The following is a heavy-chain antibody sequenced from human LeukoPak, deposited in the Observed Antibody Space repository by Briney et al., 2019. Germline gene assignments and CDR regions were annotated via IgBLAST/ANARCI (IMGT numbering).Heavy chain of an antibody. J-gene: IGHJ4*02. CDR2: IDARSGIV. CDR1: GFTFTMFG. V-gene: IGHV3-48*01. D-gene: IGHD3-3*01. CDR3: ARDNFWSGYPFDY. Sequence: GGSLRLSCAASGFTFTMFGMNWVRQAPGKGLEWVSYIDARSGIVYYADSVQGRFTISRDDAKDSVFLQMNSLRVEDTAVYYCARDNFWSGYPFDYWGQGTLVTVPS.